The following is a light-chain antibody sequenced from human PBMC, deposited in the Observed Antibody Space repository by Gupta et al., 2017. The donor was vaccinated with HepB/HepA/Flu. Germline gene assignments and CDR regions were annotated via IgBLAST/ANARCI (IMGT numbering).Light chain of an antibody. CDR1: KLGDKY. CDR2: QDS. J-gene: IGLJ2*01. V-gene: IGLV3-1*01. CDR3: QAGASRTGGVV. Sequence: SYELTQPPSVSASPVQTASITCSGDKLGDKYACWYQQKPGQSPVLVIYQDSKRPSGIPERFSGSNSGTTATLTISGPQARDEADYDCQAGASRTGGVVFGGGTKLTVL.